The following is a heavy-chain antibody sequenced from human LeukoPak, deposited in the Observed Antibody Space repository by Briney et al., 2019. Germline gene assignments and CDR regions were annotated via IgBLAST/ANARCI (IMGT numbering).Heavy chain of an antibody. D-gene: IGHD3-22*01. J-gene: IGHJ1*01. CDR2: IYSGGST. CDR3: AREYYDSSGCQASFQH. V-gene: IGHV3-66*01. Sequence: GGSLRLSCAASGFTFSSYAMSWIRQAPGKGLEWVSVIYSGGSTYYADSVKGRFTISRDNSKNTLYLQMNSLRAEDTAVYYCAREYYDSSGCQASFQHWGQGTLVTVSS. CDR1: GFTFSSYA.